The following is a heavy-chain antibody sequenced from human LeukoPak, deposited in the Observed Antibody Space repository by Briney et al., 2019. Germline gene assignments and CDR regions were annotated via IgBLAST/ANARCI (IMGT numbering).Heavy chain of an antibody. CDR2: ISSSSSYI. CDR1: GFTFSSYS. Sequence: GGSLRLSCAASGFTFSSYSMNWVRQAPGKGLEWVSSISSSSSYIYYADSVKGRFTISRDNSKNTLYLRMNSLRAEDTAVYYCAKLIDSRSYGPIDYWGQGTLVTVSS. V-gene: IGHV3-21*04. D-gene: IGHD6-13*01. CDR3: AKLIDSRSYGPIDY. J-gene: IGHJ4*02.